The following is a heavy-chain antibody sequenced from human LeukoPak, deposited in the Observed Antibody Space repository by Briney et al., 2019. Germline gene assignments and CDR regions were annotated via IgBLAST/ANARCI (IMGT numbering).Heavy chain of an antibody. Sequence: GASVKVSCKASGYTFSSHDVNWVRQATGQELEWMGWMNPNSGNTGYAQKFQGRVTMTRNTSISTDYMELTSLTSEDSAVYYCAKAVKYSYGSGSSYYFDYWGQGALVTVSS. D-gene: IGHD3-10*01. CDR1: GYTFSSHD. J-gene: IGHJ4*02. V-gene: IGHV1-8*01. CDR2: MNPNSGNT. CDR3: AKAVKYSYGSGSSYYFDY.